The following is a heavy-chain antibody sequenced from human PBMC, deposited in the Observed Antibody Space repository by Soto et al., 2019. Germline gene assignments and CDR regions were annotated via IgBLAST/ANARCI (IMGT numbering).Heavy chain of an antibody. Sequence: PGGSLRLSCAASGFTFSIYCMNWVRHAPGKGLEWVSYMSSSSSTIYYADSVKGRFTISRDKAKNSLYLQMNSLRDEDTAVYYCARDRVGATTLDYYYYGMDVWGQGTTVTVSS. CDR3: ARDRVGATTLDYYYYGMDV. J-gene: IGHJ6*02. CDR2: MSSSSSTI. D-gene: IGHD1-26*01. V-gene: IGHV3-48*02. CDR1: GFTFSIYC.